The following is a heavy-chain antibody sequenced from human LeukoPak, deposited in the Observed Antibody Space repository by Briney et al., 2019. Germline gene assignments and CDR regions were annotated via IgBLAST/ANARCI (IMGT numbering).Heavy chain of an antibody. Sequence: GGSLRLSCAASGFTFSSYAMNWVRQAQGKGLEWVSRISGSGGGTYYADSVKGRFTISRDNSKNSLYLQMNSLRAEDTAVYYCAKARVGELMDYWGQGSLVTVSS. CDR2: ISGSGGGT. J-gene: IGHJ4*02. V-gene: IGHV3-23*01. D-gene: IGHD1-26*01. CDR3: AKARVGELMDY. CDR1: GFTFSSYA.